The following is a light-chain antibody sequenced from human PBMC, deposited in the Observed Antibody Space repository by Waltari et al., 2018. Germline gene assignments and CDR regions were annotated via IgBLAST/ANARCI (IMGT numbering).Light chain of an antibody. CDR3: QHYVSLPAT. V-gene: IGKV3-20*01. J-gene: IGKJ1*01. CDR2: HAS. CDR1: QSISKY. Sequence: EIVVTQSPDTLSFSPCERATLSCMASQSISKYLAWFQQKTCQAPRLLTCHASSRSTGIPDRFSGSGSGTDFSLTINRLEPEYFAVYYCQHYVSLPATFGQGTKLEIK.